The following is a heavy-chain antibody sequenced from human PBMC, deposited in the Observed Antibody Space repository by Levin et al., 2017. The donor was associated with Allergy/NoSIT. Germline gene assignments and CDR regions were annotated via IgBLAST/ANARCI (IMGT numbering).Heavy chain of an antibody. J-gene: IGHJ6*02. CDR1: GYTFTSYG. D-gene: IGHD1-26*01. CDR2: ISAYNGNT. Sequence: ASVKVSCKASGYTFTSYGISWVRQAPGQGLEWMGWISAYNGNTNYAQKLQGRVTMTTDTSTSTAYMELRSLRSDDTAVYYCAGDPPWLVGATDYNYYGMDVWGQGTTVTVSS. V-gene: IGHV1-18*01. CDR3: AGDPPWLVGATDYNYYGMDV.